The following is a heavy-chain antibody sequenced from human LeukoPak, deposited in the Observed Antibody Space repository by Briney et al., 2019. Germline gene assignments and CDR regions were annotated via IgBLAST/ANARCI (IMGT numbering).Heavy chain of an antibody. V-gene: IGHV3-21*01. D-gene: IGHD1-26*01. J-gene: IGHJ3*02. Sequence: GESLRLSCAASGFTFSSYTMNWVRQAPGKGLEWVSCISSSTNIYYADSVKGRFTISRDNAKNSLYLQMNSLRAEDTAVYYCARKLYSDNSHDAFDIWGQGTMVIVSS. CDR1: GFTFSSYT. CDR3: ARKLYSDNSHDAFDI. CDR2: ISSSTNI.